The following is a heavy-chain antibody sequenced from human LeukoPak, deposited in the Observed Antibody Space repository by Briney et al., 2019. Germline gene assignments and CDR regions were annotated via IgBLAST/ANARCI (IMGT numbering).Heavy chain of an antibody. J-gene: IGHJ1*01. CDR2: ISGRSSHI. CDR1: GFTFSSYS. Sequence: PGGSLRLSCAASGFTFSSYSMSWVRQAPGKGLEWVSAISGRSSHIYYGESVKGRFTISRDNAKNSLYLQMDSLGVEDTAVYYCGRAFPPLRTSSAGDLWGQGTLVIVSS. D-gene: IGHD3-16*01. V-gene: IGHV3-21*01. CDR3: GRAFPPLRTSSAGDL.